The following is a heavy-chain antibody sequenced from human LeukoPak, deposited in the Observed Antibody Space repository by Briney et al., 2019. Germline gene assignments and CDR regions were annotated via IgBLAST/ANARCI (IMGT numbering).Heavy chain of an antibody. CDR2: IYYSGST. D-gene: IGHD5-18*01. CDR1: GGSISSSSYY. V-gene: IGHV4-39*01. CDR3: VDWLWDY. J-gene: IGHJ4*02. Sequence: PSETLSLTCTVSGGSISSSSYYWGWIRQPPGKGLEWIGSIYYSGSTYYNPSLKSRVTISVDTSKNQFSLKLSSVTAADTAVYYCVDWLWDYWGQGTLVTVSS.